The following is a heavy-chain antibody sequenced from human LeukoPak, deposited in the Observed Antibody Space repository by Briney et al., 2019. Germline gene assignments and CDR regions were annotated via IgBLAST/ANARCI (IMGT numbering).Heavy chain of an antibody. CDR1: GLTFSISG. CDR2: IRDDGSSE. CDR3: ARSMTTVTPFDY. V-gene: IGHV3-30*02. Sequence: GGSLRLSCAVSGLTFSISGIHWVRQAPGKGLEWVTFIRDDGSSEYYADSVKGRFTNSRDNSKNTLYLQMNSLRAEDTAVYYCARSMTTVTPFDYWGQGTLVTVSS. J-gene: IGHJ4*02. D-gene: IGHD4-17*01.